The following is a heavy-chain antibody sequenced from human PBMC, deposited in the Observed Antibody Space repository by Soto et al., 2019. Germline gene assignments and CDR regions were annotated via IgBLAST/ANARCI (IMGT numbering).Heavy chain of an antibody. Sequence: GGSLRLSCTASGFTFGGYAMSWFRQAPGKXLEWLGFIRGKAYGGTTEYAASVEGRFTISRDDSNGIAYPQMNSLKTEDTAVYYCTRGSSMWELSPVFFDYWGQGTLVTVSS. CDR1: GFTFGGYA. D-gene: IGHD1-26*01. V-gene: IGHV3-49*03. J-gene: IGHJ4*02. CDR3: TRGSSMWELSPVFFDY. CDR2: IRGKAYGGTT.